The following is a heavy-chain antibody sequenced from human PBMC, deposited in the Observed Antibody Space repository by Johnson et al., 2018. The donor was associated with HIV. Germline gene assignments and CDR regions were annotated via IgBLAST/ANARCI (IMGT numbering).Heavy chain of an antibody. J-gene: IGHJ3*02. CDR1: GFTVSTNY. D-gene: IGHD6-6*01. CDR3: ARAGSSSDDAFDI. CDR2: IYSGGST. V-gene: IGHV3-66*01. Sequence: VQLVESGGALVQPGGSLRLSCAASGFTVSTNYMTWVRQAPGKGLEWVSVIYSGGSTYYADSVKGRFTISRDNSKNTLYLQMNSLRAEDTAVYYCARAGSSSDDAFDIWGQGTMVTVSS.